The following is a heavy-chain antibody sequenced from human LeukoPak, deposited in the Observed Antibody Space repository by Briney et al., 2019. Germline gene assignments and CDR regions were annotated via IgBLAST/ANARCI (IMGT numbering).Heavy chain of an antibody. J-gene: IGHJ4*02. D-gene: IGHD3-22*01. CDR1: GYSFDSYW. V-gene: IGHV5-51*01. Sequence: GESLKISCKGSGYSFDSYWIDWVRQMPGKGLEWMGIIYPGDSDTRYSPSFQGQVTISADKSISTAYLQWSSLKASDTVMYYCARSAAGPHYDSSDSTYYFDYWGQGTLVTVSS. CDR3: ARSAAGPHYDSSDSTYYFDY. CDR2: IYPGDSDT.